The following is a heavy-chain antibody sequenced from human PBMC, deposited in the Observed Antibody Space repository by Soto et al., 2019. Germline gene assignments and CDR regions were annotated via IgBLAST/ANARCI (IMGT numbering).Heavy chain of an antibody. J-gene: IGHJ4*02. Sequence: PGGSLRLSCAASGFTFSSYEMNWVRQAPGKGLEWVSYISSSGSTIYYADSVKGRFTISRDNAKNSLYLQMNSLRAEDTAVYYCARESGYPFFDYWGQGTLVTVSS. V-gene: IGHV3-48*03. CDR2: ISSSGSTI. CDR1: GFTFSSYE. D-gene: IGHD3-3*01. CDR3: ARESGYPFFDY.